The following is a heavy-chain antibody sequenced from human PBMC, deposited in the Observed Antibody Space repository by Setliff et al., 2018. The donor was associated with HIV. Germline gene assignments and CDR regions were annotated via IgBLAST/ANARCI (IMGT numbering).Heavy chain of an antibody. D-gene: IGHD3-22*01. CDR1: GFTFSSYA. CDR2: ISYDGSNK. J-gene: IGHJ4*02. V-gene: IGHV3-30*04. CDR3: AKELAASGLGYFDS. Sequence: GGSLRLSCAASGFTFSSYAMHWVRQAPGKGLEWVAAISYDGSNKYYADSVKGRFTISRDNSKNTVYLQMNSLRAEDTAEYYCAKELAASGLGYFDSWGRGILVTVSS.